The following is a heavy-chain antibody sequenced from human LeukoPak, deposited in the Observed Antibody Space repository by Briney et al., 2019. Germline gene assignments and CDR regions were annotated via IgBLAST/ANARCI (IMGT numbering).Heavy chain of an antibody. CDR2: INYSGST. V-gene: IGHV4-39*07. D-gene: IGHD3-16*01. J-gene: IGHJ4*02. CDR1: GDSISSSIYY. Sequence: SETLSLTCTVSGDSISSSIYYWGCIRQPPGKGLEWIGSINYSGSTYYNPSLKSRVTISVDTSKNQFSLKVTSVTAADTAVYYCARNKVMALAHYFDYWGQGTLVTVSS. CDR3: ARNKVMALAHYFDY.